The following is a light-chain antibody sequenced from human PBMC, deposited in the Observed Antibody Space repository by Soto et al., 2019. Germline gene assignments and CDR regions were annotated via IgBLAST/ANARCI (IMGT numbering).Light chain of an antibody. J-gene: IGKJ4*01. CDR2: DAS. CDR1: QSIGNNY. Sequence: EIVLTQSPGTLSLSPGERATLSCRASQSIGNNYLAWYRQKPGQAPRLLIYDASNRATDIPDRFSGSGSGTDFTLTIYRLEPEDFEVYYCQQYSSSPLTFGGGSKVEIK. CDR3: QQYSSSPLT. V-gene: IGKV3-20*01.